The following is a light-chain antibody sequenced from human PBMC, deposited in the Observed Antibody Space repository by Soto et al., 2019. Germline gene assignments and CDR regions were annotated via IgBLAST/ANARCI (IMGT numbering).Light chain of an antibody. V-gene: IGLV2-23*02. Sequence: QSALTQPASVSGSPGQSITISCSETSSDVGGFNLVSWYQQHPGKDPKLIIYEATKRPSGVSNRFSGSKSGNTASMTISGLQAEDEADYFCCSYARSSTVVFGGGTKVTVL. CDR2: EAT. J-gene: IGLJ2*01. CDR1: SSDVGGFNL. CDR3: CSYARSSTVV.